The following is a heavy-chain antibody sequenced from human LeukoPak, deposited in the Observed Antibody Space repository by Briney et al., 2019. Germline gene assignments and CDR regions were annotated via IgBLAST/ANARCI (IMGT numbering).Heavy chain of an antibody. CDR3: GREGYYGWGSPPSLYFDY. J-gene: IGHJ4*02. CDR1: GFTFRNYV. V-gene: IGHV3-30-3*01. Sequence: GGSLRLSCAASGFTFRNYVIHWVRQAPGKGLEWVAVTSSDLNVKLYADSVKGRFTISRDNSRSTLYLQMNSLRPEDTAIYYWGREGYYGWGSPPSLYFDYGGKGTLVTVSS. D-gene: IGHD3-10*01. CDR2: TSSDLNVK.